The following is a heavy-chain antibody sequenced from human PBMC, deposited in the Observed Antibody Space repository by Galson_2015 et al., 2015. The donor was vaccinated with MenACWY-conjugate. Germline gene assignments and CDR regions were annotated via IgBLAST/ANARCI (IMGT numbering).Heavy chain of an antibody. Sequence: ETLSLTCTVSGGSISSYYWSWIRQPPGKGLEWIGYIYYSGSTNYNPSLKSRVTISVDTSKNQFSLKLSSVTAADTAVYYCAREGFWSGYGGLPYYYYGMDVWGQGTTVTVSS. V-gene: IGHV4-59*01. CDR1: GGSISSYY. CDR2: IYYSGST. D-gene: IGHD3-3*01. J-gene: IGHJ6*02. CDR3: AREGFWSGYGGLPYYYYGMDV.